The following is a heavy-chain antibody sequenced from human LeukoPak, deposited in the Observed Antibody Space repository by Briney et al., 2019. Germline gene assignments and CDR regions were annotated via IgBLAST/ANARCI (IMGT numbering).Heavy chain of an antibody. Sequence: SETLSLTCTVSGGSISSSSYYWGWIRQPPGKGLEWIGSIYYSGSTYYNPSLKSRVTISVDTSKNQFSLKLSSVTAAGTAVYYCARSVDTAMAFDYWGQGTLVTVSS. J-gene: IGHJ4*02. D-gene: IGHD5-18*01. CDR3: ARSVDTAMAFDY. CDR1: GGSISSSSYY. CDR2: IYYSGST. V-gene: IGHV4-39*01.